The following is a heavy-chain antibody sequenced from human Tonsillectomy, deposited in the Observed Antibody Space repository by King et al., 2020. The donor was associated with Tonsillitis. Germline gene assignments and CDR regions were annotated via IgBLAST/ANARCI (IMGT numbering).Heavy chain of an antibody. V-gene: IGHV3-30*18. D-gene: IGHD3-22*01. J-gene: IGHJ4*02. CDR3: AKDLGDYYDSSGYFDY. CDR1: GFTFSSYD. Sequence: QLVQSGGGVVQPGRSLRLSCAASGFTFSSYDMHWVRQAPGKGLEWVAVISFDGNNKHYADSVKGRFTISRDNSRNTLYLRMNSLTAEDTAVYYCAKDLGDYYDSSGYFDYWGQGTLVTVSS. CDR2: ISFDGNNK.